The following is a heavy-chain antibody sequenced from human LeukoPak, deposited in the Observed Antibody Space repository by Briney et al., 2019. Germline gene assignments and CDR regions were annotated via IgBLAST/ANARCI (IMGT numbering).Heavy chain of an antibody. J-gene: IGHJ4*02. CDR1: GFTFSSYA. CDR2: ISISGRTT. Sequence: GGSLRLSCAASGFTFSSYAMSWVRQAPGKGLDWVAHISISGRTTKYVDSVKGRFTISRDNSRDTLYLQMNSLRAEDTAIYYCAKYLGVGGWLQFEGIWGQGTLVTVSS. V-gene: IGHV3-23*01. D-gene: IGHD5-24*01. CDR3: AKYLGVGGWLQFEGI.